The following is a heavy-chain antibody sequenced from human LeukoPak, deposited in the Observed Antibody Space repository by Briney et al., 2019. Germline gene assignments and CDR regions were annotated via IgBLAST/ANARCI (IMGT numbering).Heavy chain of an antibody. CDR1: GGPFSGYY. Sequence: SETLSLTCAVYGGPFSGYYWSWIRQPPGKGLEWIGEINHSGSTNYNPCLKSRVTISVDTSKNQFSLKLSSVTAADTAVYYCARRPAPNRYCSGGSCYSPRYYYGMDVWGQGTTVTVSS. D-gene: IGHD2-15*01. V-gene: IGHV4-34*01. CDR2: INHSGST. CDR3: ARRPAPNRYCSGGSCYSPRYYYGMDV. J-gene: IGHJ6*02.